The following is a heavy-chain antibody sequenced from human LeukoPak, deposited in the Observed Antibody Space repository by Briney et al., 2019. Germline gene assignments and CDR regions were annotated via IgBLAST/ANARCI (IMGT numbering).Heavy chain of an antibody. CDR1: GFTFSSYG. D-gene: IGHD3-22*01. CDR3: AKAPFYDSSGYLDY. V-gene: IGHV3-30*02. CDR2: IRYDGSNK. Sequence: GGSLRLSCAASGFTFSSYGMHWVRQAPGKGLEWVAFIRYDGSNKYYADSVKGRFTISRDNSKNTLYLQMNSLRAEDTAVYYCAKAPFYDSSGYLDYWGQGTLVTVSS. J-gene: IGHJ4*02.